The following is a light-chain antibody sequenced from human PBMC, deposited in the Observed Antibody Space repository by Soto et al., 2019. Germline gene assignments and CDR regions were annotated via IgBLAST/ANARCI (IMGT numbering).Light chain of an antibody. CDR2: EGT. Sequence: QSALTQPASVSGSPGQSITISCTGTNSDVGTHNLVSWYQQHPGKAPKLIIYEGTNRPSGVSNRFSGSKSGNTASLTISGLQDAEEADYYCCSCALLFGTVTNVTVL. J-gene: IGLJ1*01. CDR3: CSCALL. V-gene: IGLV2-23*01. CDR1: NSDVGTHNL.